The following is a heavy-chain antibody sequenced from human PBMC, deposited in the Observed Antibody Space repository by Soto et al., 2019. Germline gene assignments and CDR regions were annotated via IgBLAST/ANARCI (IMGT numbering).Heavy chain of an antibody. J-gene: IGHJ2*01. Sequence: EVQLLESGGGLVQPGGSLSLSCAASGFTFSSYAMSWVRQAPGKGLEWVSAISGSGGSTYYADSVKGRFTISRDNSKNTLYLQMHSLRAEDTAVYYWARSSSSGLFVGDWYFDLWCRGTLVTVTS. CDR3: ARSSSSGLFVGDWYFDL. CDR1: GFTFSSYA. CDR2: ISGSGGST. V-gene: IGHV3-23*01. D-gene: IGHD6-19*01.